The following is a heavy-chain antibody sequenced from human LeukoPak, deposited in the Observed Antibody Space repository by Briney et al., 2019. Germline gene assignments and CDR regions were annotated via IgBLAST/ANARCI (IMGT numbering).Heavy chain of an antibody. CDR1: GYTLTELS. V-gene: IGHV1-24*01. Sequence: GASVKVSCKVSGYTLTELSMHWVRQAPGKGLEWMGGFDPEDGETIYAQKFQGRVTMTEDTSISTAYMELSRLRSDDTAVYYCRTDRYGDYGDYIDYWGQGTLVTVSS. J-gene: IGHJ4*02. CDR2: FDPEDGET. D-gene: IGHD4-17*01. CDR3: RTDRYGDYGDYIDY.